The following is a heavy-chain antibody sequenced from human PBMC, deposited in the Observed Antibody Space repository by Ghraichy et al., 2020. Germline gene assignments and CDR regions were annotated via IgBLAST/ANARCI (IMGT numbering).Heavy chain of an antibody. CDR3: ARTGRYTGSYSVY. CDR1: GSPVCTQV. V-gene: IGHV1-18*01. CDR2: ISAYNGNT. J-gene: IGHJ4*02. Sequence: ASVKVSCKIGGSPVCTQVTSWLLVCRVQRVERKGWISAYNGNTRHAQNFQDRLVMTADTTTSTAYMELRSLKSDDTAVYYCARTGRYTGSYSVYWGQGTLVTVSS. D-gene: IGHD3-10*01.